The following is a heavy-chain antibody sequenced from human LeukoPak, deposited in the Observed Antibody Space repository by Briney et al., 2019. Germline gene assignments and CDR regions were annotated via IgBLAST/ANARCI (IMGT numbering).Heavy chain of an antibody. V-gene: IGHV3-21*01. CDR1: GFTFSSYS. CDR3: AKARGDTAMGPGN. CDR2: ISSSSSYI. D-gene: IGHD5-18*01. Sequence: GGSLRLSCAASGFTFSSYSMNCVRQAPGKGLEWVSSISSSSSYIYYEDSVKGRFTISRDNAKNSLYLQMNSLRAEDTAVYYCAKARGDTAMGPGNWGQGTLVTVSS. J-gene: IGHJ4*02.